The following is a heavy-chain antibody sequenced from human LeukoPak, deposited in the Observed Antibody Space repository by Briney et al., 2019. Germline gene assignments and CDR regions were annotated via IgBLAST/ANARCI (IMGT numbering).Heavy chain of an antibody. CDR3: AHVFDYAFDI. D-gene: IGHD3-9*01. Sequence: GGSLRLSCAASGFSFSSYGMHWVRQAPGKGLEWVAFIRYDGSSKYYADSVKARFTISRENAKNSLYLQMNSLRAGDTAVYYCAHVFDYAFDIWGQGTMVTVS. V-gene: IGHV3-30*02. J-gene: IGHJ3*02. CDR1: GFSFSSYG. CDR2: IRYDGSSK.